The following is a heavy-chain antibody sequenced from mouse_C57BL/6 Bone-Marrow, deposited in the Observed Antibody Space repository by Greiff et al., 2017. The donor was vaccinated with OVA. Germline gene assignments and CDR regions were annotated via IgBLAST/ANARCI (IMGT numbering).Heavy chain of an antibody. V-gene: IGHV1-15*01. CDR2: IDPETGGT. CDR3: AKGDGTPYFDY. Sequence: QVQLKQSGAELVRPGASVTLSCKASGYTFTDYEMHWVKQTPVHGLEWIGAIDPETGGTAYNQKFKGKAILTADKSSSTAYMELRSLTSEDSAVYFCAKGDGTPYFDYWGQGTTLTVSS. J-gene: IGHJ2*01. D-gene: IGHD2-1*01. CDR1: GYTFTDYE.